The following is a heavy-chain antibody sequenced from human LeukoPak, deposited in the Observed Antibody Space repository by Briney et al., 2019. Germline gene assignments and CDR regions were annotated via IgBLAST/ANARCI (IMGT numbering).Heavy chain of an antibody. CDR1: GFTFSSYG. J-gene: IGHJ5*02. D-gene: IGHD3-10*01. CDR2: LSGSGGST. V-gene: IGHV3-23*01. CDR3: AREQGMVRGSWFDP. Sequence: GGSLRLSCAASGFTFSSYGMSWVRQAPGRGLEWVSALSGSGGSTYSADSAKGRFTISRDNAKNSLYLQMNSLRAEDTALYYCAREQGMVRGSWFDPWGQGTLVTVSS.